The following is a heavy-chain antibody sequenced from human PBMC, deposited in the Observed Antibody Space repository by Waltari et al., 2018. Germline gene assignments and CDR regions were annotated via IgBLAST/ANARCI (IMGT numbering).Heavy chain of an antibody. V-gene: IGHV2-5*02. CDR1: GFPLSTSGVG. CDR2: IYWDDDK. J-gene: IGHJ4*02. D-gene: IGHD4-17*01. CDR3: AHRLGRRGLGEVDY. Sequence: QITLKESGPTLVKPTQTLTLTCTFSGFPLSTSGVGVGWLRQPPGQALEWLALIYWDDDKRYSPSLKSRLTITKDTSKNQVVLTMTNMDPVDTATYYCAHRLGRRGLGEVDYWGQGTLVTVSS.